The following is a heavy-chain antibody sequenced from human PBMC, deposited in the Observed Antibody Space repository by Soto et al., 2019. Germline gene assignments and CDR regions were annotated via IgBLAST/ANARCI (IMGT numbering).Heavy chain of an antibody. J-gene: IGHJ4*02. Sequence: GSLRLSCAASGFTFSSYGMHWVRQAPGKGLEWVAVISYDGSNKYYADSVKGRFTISRDNSKNTLYLQMNSLRAEDTAVYYCAGDSSGYYYDLSYWGQGTLVTVSS. CDR3: AGDSSGYYYDLSY. D-gene: IGHD3-22*01. V-gene: IGHV3-30*03. CDR1: GFTFSSYG. CDR2: ISYDGSNK.